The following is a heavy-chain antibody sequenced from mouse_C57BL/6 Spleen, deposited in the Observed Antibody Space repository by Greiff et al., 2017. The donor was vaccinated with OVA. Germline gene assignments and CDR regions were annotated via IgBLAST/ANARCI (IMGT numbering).Heavy chain of an antibody. J-gene: IGHJ1*03. CDR1: GFSLTSYG. CDR2: IWSDGST. Sequence: QVQLKQSGPGLVAPSQSLSITCTVSGFSLTSYGVNWVRQPPGKGLEWLVVIWSDGSTTYNSALKSRLSISKDNSKSQVFLKMNSLQTDDTAMYCCARHYYGSSYWYFDVWGTGTTVTVSS. V-gene: IGHV2-6-1*01. D-gene: IGHD1-1*01. CDR3: ARHYYGSSYWYFDV.